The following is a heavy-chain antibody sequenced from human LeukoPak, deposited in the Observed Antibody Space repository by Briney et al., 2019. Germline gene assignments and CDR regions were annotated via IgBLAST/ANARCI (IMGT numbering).Heavy chain of an antibody. CDR3: ARCPAVAGTGWFDP. Sequence: PSETLSLTCTVSGGSISSYYWSWIRQPPGKGLEWIGYIYYSGSTNYNPSLKSRVTISVDTSKNQFSLKLSSVTAADTAVYYCARCPAVAGTGWFDPWGQGTLVTVSS. V-gene: IGHV4-59*01. J-gene: IGHJ5*02. CDR2: IYYSGST. CDR1: GGSISSYY. D-gene: IGHD6-19*01.